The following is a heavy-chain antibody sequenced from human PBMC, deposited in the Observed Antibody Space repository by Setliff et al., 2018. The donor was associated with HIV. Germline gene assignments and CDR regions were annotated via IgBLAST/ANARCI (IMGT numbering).Heavy chain of an antibody. J-gene: IGHJ4*02. D-gene: IGHD3-22*01. CDR2: IRPYNGDT. Sequence: GASVKVSCKASGYTFTSYGISWVRQAPAQGLEWMGWIRPYNGDTNYAQKIQGRVTMTTDTSTSTAYMELRSLRSDDTAVYYCAAYYDSSGFFSFDYWGQGTLVTVSS. CDR1: GYTFTSYG. V-gene: IGHV1-18*01. CDR3: AAYYDSSGFFSFDY.